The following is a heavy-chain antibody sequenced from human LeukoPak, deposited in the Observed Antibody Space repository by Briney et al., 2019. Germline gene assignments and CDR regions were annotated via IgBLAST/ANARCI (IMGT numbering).Heavy chain of an antibody. CDR1: GGSFGGYY. CDR3: ARGRGYNSFDY. J-gene: IGHJ4*02. V-gene: IGHV4-34*01. D-gene: IGHD5-24*01. CDR2: INHSGST. Sequence: SETLSLTCAVYGGSFGGYYWSWIRQPPGKGLEWIGEINHSGSTNYNPSLKSRATISVDTSKNQFSLKMRSVTAADTAVYYCARGRGYNSFDYWGQGTLVTVSS.